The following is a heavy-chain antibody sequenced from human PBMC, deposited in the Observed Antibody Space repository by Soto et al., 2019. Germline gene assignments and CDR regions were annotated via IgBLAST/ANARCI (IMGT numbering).Heavy chain of an antibody. CDR2: ISGSGGST. J-gene: IGHJ4*02. CDR3: AKDPIVVVPPRLVDY. CDR1: GCTFSSYA. D-gene: IGHD3-22*01. V-gene: IGHV3-23*01. Sequence: EVQLLESGGGLVQPGGSLRLSCAASGCTFSSYAMSWVRQAPGKGLEWVSAISGSGGSTYYADSGKGRFTISRDNSKNTLYLQMSSLRVEDTAVYYCAKDPIVVVPPRLVDYWGQGTLVAVSS.